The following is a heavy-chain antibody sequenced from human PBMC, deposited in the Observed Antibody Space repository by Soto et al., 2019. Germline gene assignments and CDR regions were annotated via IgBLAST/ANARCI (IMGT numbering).Heavy chain of an antibody. CDR1: GFTFSRQA. V-gene: IGHV3-33*01. J-gene: IGHJ4*02. Sequence: GGSLRLSCAASGFTFSRQAMHWVRQAPGRGLEWVAVIWYHGIDKYYADSVKGRFTISRDNSKNTVYLQMNSLRGEDTAVYYCATGFLGLCTGGNCPLDYWGQGTLVTVSS. CDR2: IWYHGIDK. D-gene: IGHD2-15*01. CDR3: ATGFLGLCTGGNCPLDY.